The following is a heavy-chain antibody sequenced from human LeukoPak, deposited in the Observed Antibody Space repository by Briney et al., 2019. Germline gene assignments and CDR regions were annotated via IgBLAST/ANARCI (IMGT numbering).Heavy chain of an antibody. V-gene: IGHV1-2*02. D-gene: IGHD2-15*01. Sequence: SVKVSCKASGYTFTHYYVHWVRPAPGQGLEWMAWINPNSGGNKHAQKFQGRVSMTWDTSTSKVYMDLFNLTSDDTAVYYCARDPRSGGTYEGYYVDSWGQGTLVTVSS. CDR1: GYTFTHYY. CDR2: INPNSGGN. J-gene: IGHJ4*02. CDR3: ARDPRSGGTYEGYYVDS.